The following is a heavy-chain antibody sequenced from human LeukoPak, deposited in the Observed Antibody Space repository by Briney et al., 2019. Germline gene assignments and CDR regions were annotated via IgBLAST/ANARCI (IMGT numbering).Heavy chain of an antibody. Sequence: GGSLRLSCAASGFTFSDYYMSWIRQAPGKALEWVSYVSSGSSTIYYADSVKGRFTISRDNAKNSLYLQMNSLRAEDTAVYYCARVGYSITWYPYYFDYWGQGTLVTVSS. J-gene: IGHJ4*02. D-gene: IGHD6-13*01. CDR1: GFTFSDYY. CDR2: VSSGSSTI. V-gene: IGHV3-11*04. CDR3: ARVGYSITWYPYYFDY.